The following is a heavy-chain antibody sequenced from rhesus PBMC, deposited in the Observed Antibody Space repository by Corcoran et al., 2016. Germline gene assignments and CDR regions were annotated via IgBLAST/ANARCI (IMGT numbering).Heavy chain of an antibody. CDR2: IHPGYGST. CDR3: AAVEVEYCTGSGCYWNYFDY. J-gene: IGHJ4*01. Sequence: QEQLVQSGAEVKKPGASVKVSCKASGYIFTSYVISWLRQAPGQGFGWMGGIHPGYGSTSYAQKFQGRVTITADMSMCTVYMELSSLSSEDMAVYYCAAVEVEYCTGSGCYWNYFDYWGQGVLVTVSS. V-gene: IGHV1-70*01. D-gene: IGHD2-21*01. CDR1: GYIFTSYV.